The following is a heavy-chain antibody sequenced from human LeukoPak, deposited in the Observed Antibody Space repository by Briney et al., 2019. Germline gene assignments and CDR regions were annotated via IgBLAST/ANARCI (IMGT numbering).Heavy chain of an antibody. J-gene: IGHJ5*02. Sequence: GGSLRLSCAASGFTFSSYSMNWVRQAPGKGLEWVSSISSSSTYIYYADSVKGRFTISRDNAKNSLYLQLSSLRAEDTAVYYCARAQALNWFDPWGQGTLVTVSS. V-gene: IGHV3-21*01. CDR2: ISSSSTYI. CDR3: ARAQALNWFDP. CDR1: GFTFSSYS.